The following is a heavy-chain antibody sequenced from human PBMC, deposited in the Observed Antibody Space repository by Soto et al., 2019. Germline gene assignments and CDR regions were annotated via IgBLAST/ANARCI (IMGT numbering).Heavy chain of an antibody. CDR3: ARDRGDSTPAIDY. D-gene: IGHD3-22*01. J-gene: IGHJ4*02. Sequence: SETLSLTCTVSSGSISSGDYYWSWIRQPPGKGLEWIGYIYYSGSTYYNPSLKSRVTISVDTSKNQFSLKLSSVTAADTAVYYCARDRGDSTPAIDYWGQGTPVTVSS. V-gene: IGHV4-30-4*01. CDR2: IYYSGST. CDR1: SGSISSGDYY.